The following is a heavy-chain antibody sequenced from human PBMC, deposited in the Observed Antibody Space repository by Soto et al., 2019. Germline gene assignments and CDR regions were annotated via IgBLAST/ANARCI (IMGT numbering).Heavy chain of an antibody. J-gene: IGHJ3*02. CDR3: AKDHSTGTTGDAFDI. CDR1: GFTFSSYA. V-gene: IGHV3-23*01. Sequence: GESLKISCAASGFTFSSYAMSWVRQAPGKGLEWVSAISGSGGSTYYADSVKGRFTISRDNSKNTLYLQMNSLRAEDTAVYYCAKDHSTGTTGDAFDIWGQGTMVTVSS. D-gene: IGHD1-1*01. CDR2: ISGSGGST.